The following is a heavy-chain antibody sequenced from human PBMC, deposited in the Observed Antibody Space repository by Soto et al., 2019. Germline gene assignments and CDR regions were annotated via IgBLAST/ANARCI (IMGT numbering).Heavy chain of an antibody. V-gene: IGHV1-69*01. Sequence: QVQLVQSGAEVKKPGSSVKVSCKASGGTFSSYAISWVRQAPGQGREWMGGIIPIFGTANNAQQFQGRVKITADESTSTAYMELSSLRSEDSAVYYCASDSGDYYASSGYYYFDYWGQGTLVTVSS. J-gene: IGHJ4*02. CDR1: GGTFSSYA. CDR3: ASDSGDYYASSGYYYFDY. D-gene: IGHD3-22*01. CDR2: IIPIFGTA.